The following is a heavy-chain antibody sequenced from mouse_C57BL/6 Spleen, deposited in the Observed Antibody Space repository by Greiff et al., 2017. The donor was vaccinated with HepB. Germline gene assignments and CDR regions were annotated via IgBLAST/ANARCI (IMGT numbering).Heavy chain of an antibody. J-gene: IGHJ2*01. CDR1: GYTFTSYW. V-gene: IGHV1-72*01. D-gene: IGHD1-1*01. Sequence: QVQLQQSGAELVKPGASVKLSCKASGYTFTSYWMHWVKQRPGRGLEWIGRIDPNSGGTKYNEKFKSKATLTVDKPSSTAYMQLSSLTSEDSAVYYCARSEFITTVVATPAEFDYWGQGTTLTVSS. CDR3: ARSEFITTVVATPAEFDY. CDR2: IDPNSGGT.